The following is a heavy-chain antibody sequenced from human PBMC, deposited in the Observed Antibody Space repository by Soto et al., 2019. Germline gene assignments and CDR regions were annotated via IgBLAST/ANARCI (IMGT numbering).Heavy chain of an antibody. CDR3: ARQEAGIAGYTYFYSYYMDV. J-gene: IGHJ6*03. CDR1: GGSISSSSYY. Sequence: SETLSLTCSVSGGSISSSSYYWGWIRQPPGKGLEWIGSIYYSGTTFYNPSLKSRVTISVDKSTNQFSLKLSSVTAADTAVYSCARQEAGIAGYTYFYSYYMDVWGKGTTVTVSS. D-gene: IGHD6-13*01. V-gene: IGHV4-39*01. CDR2: IYYSGTT.